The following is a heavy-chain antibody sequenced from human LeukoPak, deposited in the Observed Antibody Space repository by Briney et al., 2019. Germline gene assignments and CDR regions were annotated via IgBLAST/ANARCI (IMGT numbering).Heavy chain of an antibody. CDR3: ARDQWQTRSPGSWSDP. V-gene: IGHV4-59*01. CDR1: GGSITSSY. D-gene: IGHD6-19*01. J-gene: IGHJ5*02. CDR2: IHYSGIT. Sequence: PSETLSLTCSVSGGSITSSYWSWVRQPPGKGLEWIGYIHYSGITNYNPSLKSRVTISVDTSKNQVSLKLSSVTAADTAIYYCARDQWQTRSPGSWSDPWGQGTLVTVSS.